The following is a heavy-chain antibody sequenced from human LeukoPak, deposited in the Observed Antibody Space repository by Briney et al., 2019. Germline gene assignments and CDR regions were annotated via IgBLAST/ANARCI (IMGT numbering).Heavy chain of an antibody. J-gene: IGHJ4*02. CDR1: GGTFTRYA. D-gene: IGHD3-10*01. Sequence: SVKVSCKASGGTFTRYAINWVRQAPGQGLEWMGGIIPMFGTANYAQKFQGRVTITADSSTSTAYMEVSSLRSEDTAVYYCARAVVVARGLMAYFDYWGQGTLVTVSS. CDR2: IIPMFGTA. CDR3: ARAVVVARGLMAYFDY. V-gene: IGHV1-69*06.